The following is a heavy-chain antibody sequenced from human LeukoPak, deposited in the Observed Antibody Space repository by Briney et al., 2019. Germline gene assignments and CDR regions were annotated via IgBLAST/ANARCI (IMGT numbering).Heavy chain of an antibody. CDR3: AKDPALNQLRRNLFDP. Sequence: TGGSLRLSCAASGFTFSTYWMLWVRQAPGKGLEWVSAISGSGGSTYYADSVKGRFTISRDNSKNTLYLQMNSLRAEDTAVYYCAKDPALNQLRRNLFDPWGQGTLVTVSS. CDR2: ISGSGGST. D-gene: IGHD2-2*01. J-gene: IGHJ5*02. CDR1: GFTFSTYW. V-gene: IGHV3-23*01.